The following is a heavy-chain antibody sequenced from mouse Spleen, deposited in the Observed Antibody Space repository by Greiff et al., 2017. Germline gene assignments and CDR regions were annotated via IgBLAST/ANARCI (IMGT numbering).Heavy chain of an antibody. CDR3: ARWDYYGSTPWFAY. D-gene: IGHD1-1*01. CDR1: GYAFSSSW. CDR2: IYPGDGDT. J-gene: IGHJ3*01. Sequence: QVQLKQSGPELVKPGASVKIPCKASGYAFSSSWMNWVKQRPGKGLEWIGRIYPGDGDTNYNGKFKGKATLTADKSSSTAYMQLSSLTSEDSAVYFCARWDYYGSTPWFAYWGQGTLVTVSA. V-gene: IGHV1-82*01.